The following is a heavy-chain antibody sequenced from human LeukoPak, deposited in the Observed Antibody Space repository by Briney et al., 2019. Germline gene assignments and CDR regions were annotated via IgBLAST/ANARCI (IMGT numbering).Heavy chain of an antibody. J-gene: IGHJ4*02. D-gene: IGHD6-13*01. CDR1: GFTFSSYW. V-gene: IGHV3-7*01. CDR2: IKQDGSEK. CDR3: AREMPGIAAAGDY. Sequence: GGSLRLSCAASGFTFSSYWMSWVRQAPGKGLEWVANIKQDGSEKYYVDSVKGRFTISRDNAKNSLYLQMDSLRAEDTAVYYCAREMPGIAAAGDYWGQGTLVTVSS.